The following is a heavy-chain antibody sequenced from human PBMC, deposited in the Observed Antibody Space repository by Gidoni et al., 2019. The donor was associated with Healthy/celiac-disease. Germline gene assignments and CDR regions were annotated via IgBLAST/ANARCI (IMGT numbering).Heavy chain of an antibody. CDR3: TRPITIFGVVTNY. D-gene: IGHD3-3*01. CDR1: GFTFSGSA. Sequence: VQLVESGGGLVQPGGSLKLSCAASGFTFSGSAMHWVRQASGKGLEWVGRIRSKANSYATAYAASVKGRFTISRDDSKNTAYLQMNSLKTEDTAVYYCTRPITIFGVVTNYWGQGTLVTVSS. V-gene: IGHV3-73*02. CDR2: IRSKANSYAT. J-gene: IGHJ4*02.